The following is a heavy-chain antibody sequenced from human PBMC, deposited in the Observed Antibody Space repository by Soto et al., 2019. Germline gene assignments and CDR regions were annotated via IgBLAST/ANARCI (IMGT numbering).Heavy chain of an antibody. CDR1: GFTFGDYA. D-gene: IGHD6-6*01. V-gene: IGHV3-49*03. CDR2: IRSKAYGGTT. J-gene: IGHJ5*02. CDR3: TREEQLVQGNWFDP. Sequence: PGGSLRLSCTASGFTFGDYAMSWFRQAPGKGLEWVGFIRSKAYGGTTEYAASVKGRFTISRDDSKSIAYLQMNSLKTEDTAVYYCTREEQLVQGNWFDPWGQGTLVTVSS.